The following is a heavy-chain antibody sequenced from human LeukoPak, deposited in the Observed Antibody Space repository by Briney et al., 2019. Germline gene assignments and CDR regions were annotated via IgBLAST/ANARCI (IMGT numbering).Heavy chain of an antibody. V-gene: IGHV4-34*01. CDR2: INHSGST. Sequence: SETLSLTCAVYGGSFSGYYWSWIRQPPGKGLEWIGEINHSGSTNYNPSLKSRVTISVDTSKNQFSLKLSSVTAADTAVYYCARAPANAPTDYWGQGTLVTVSS. CDR1: GGSFSGYY. D-gene: IGHD2-2*01. CDR3: ARAPANAPTDY. J-gene: IGHJ4*02.